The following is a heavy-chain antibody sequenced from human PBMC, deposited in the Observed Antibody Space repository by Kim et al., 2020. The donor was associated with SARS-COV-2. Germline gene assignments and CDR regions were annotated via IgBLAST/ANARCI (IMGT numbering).Heavy chain of an antibody. CDR1: GFTFSHFG. CDR3: AKEQQQLVYFSPEFDS. Sequence: GGSLRLSCAASGFTFSHFGMHWVRQTPDTGLEWVALISYDGSNKYYADSVKGRFTVSRDNSENTLYLQMNSLTAEDTAVYYCAKEQQQLVYFSPEFDSWGQATLVTVPS. CDR2: ISYDGSNK. V-gene: IGHV3-30*18. D-gene: IGHD6-13*01. J-gene: IGHJ4*02.